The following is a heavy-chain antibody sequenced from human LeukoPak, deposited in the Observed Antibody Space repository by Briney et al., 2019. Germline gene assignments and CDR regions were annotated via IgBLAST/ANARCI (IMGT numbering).Heavy chain of an antibody. D-gene: IGHD3-9*01. CDR1: GFIFRTYA. CDR3: ARAGFDWFPKFSWYFDY. V-gene: IGHV3-23*01. J-gene: IGHJ4*02. Sequence: QAGGSLRLSCAASGFIFRTYAMSWVRQAPGKGLEWVSGIPAGGDTTYYADSVKGRFTISRDNSENTLYLQMNSLRAEDTAVYYCARAGFDWFPKFSWYFDYWGQGTLVTVSS. CDR2: IPAGGDTT.